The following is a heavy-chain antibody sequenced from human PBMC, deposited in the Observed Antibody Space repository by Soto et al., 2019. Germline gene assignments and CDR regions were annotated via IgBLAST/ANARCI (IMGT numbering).Heavy chain of an antibody. Sequence: GGSLRLSCAASGFTFSSYSMNWVRQAPGKGLEWVSSISSSSSYIYYADSVKGRFTISRDNAKNSLYLQMNSLRAEDTAIYYCAKGKTSGWYYFDYWGQGARVTVSS. D-gene: IGHD6-19*01. V-gene: IGHV3-21*04. CDR2: ISSSSSYI. J-gene: IGHJ4*02. CDR1: GFTFSSYS. CDR3: AKGKTSGWYYFDY.